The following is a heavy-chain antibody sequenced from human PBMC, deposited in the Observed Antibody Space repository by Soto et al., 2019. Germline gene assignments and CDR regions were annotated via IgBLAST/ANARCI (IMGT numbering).Heavy chain of an antibody. J-gene: IGHJ4*02. V-gene: IGHV1-24*01. CDR1: GYTHTELS. D-gene: IGHD5-12*01. CDR3: ATGLDIVATIPDY. Sequence: ASVKVSCTVSGYTHTELSMHWVRQAPGKGLEWMGGFDPEDGETIYAQKFQGRVTMTEDTSTDTAYMELSSLRSEDTAVYYCATGLDIVATIPDYWGQGTLVTVSS. CDR2: FDPEDGET.